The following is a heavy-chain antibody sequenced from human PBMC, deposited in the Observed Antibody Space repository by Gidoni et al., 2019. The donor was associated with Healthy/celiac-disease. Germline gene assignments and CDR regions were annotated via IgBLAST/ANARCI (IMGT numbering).Heavy chain of an antibody. J-gene: IGHJ3*02. CDR3: AKIYCSGGSCYSGLGAFDI. Sequence: EVQLVESGGGLVQPGRSLRLSCAASGFTFDAYALHWVRQAPGKGLEWVSGISWNSGSIGYADSVKGRFTISRDNAKNSLYLQMNSLRAEDTALYYCAKIYCSGGSCYSGLGAFDIWGQGTMVTVSS. CDR2: ISWNSGSI. D-gene: IGHD2-15*01. V-gene: IGHV3-9*01. CDR1: GFTFDAYA.